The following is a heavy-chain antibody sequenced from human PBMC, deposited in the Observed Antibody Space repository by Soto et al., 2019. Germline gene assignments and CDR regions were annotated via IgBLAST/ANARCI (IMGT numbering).Heavy chain of an antibody. Sequence: ASVKVSCKASGYTFTNYAMHWVRQAPGQRLKWMGWINAGNGNTKYSQKFQGRVTITRDTSASTAYMELSSLRSEDTAVYYCAKVLRCSSTSCYMLGRGFYYYGMDVWGQGTTVTVSS. CDR1: GYTFTNYA. D-gene: IGHD2-2*02. CDR2: INAGNGNT. J-gene: IGHJ6*02. V-gene: IGHV1-3*01. CDR3: AKVLRCSSTSCYMLGRGFYYYGMDV.